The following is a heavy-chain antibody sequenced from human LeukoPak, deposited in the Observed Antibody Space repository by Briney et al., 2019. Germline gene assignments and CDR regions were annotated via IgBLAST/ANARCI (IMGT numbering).Heavy chain of an antibody. V-gene: IGHV3-7*01. CDR1: RFTFSSYW. J-gene: IGHJ5*02. Sequence: GGSLRLSCAASRFTFSSYWMTWVRQAPGKGLEWVANINQDGGDKYYVDSVKGRFTISRDNAKNSLYLQMNSLRAEDTAVYYCARGSGWFDPWGQGTLVTVSS. CDR2: INQDGGDK. CDR3: ARGSGWFDP.